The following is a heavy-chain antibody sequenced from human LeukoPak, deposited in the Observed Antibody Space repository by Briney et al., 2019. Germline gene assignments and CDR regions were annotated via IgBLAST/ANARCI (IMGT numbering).Heavy chain of an antibody. CDR2: INHSGST. CDR3: ARIDIVLMRLDP. D-gene: IGHD2-8*01. V-gene: IGHV4-34*09. J-gene: IGHJ5*02. Sequence: LRLSCAASGFTFSSYSMNWIRQPPGKGLEWIGEINHSGSTNYNPSLKSRVTISVDTSKNQFSLKLSSVTAADTAVYYCARIDIVLMRLDPWGQGTLVTVSS. CDR1: GFTFSSYS.